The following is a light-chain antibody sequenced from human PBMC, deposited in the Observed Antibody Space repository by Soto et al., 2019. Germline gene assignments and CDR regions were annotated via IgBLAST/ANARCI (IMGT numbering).Light chain of an antibody. Sequence: DIQMTQSPSSVSASVGDRVTITCRASQAINRYLAWYQQKPGKAPNLLIYTTSSLQSGVPSRFSGSGSGTDFTLTISSLEPEEFATSYCQQGNRFPLTFGGGTKVEIK. J-gene: IGKJ4*01. V-gene: IGKV1-12*01. CDR1: QAINRY. CDR2: TTS. CDR3: QQGNRFPLT.